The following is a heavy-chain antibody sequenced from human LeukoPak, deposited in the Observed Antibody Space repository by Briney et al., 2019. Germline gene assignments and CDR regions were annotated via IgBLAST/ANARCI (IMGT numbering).Heavy chain of an antibody. CDR3: ARLFRRNSSSWALGRHYYYGMDV. V-gene: IGHV4-4*02. J-gene: IGHJ6*02. D-gene: IGHD6-13*01. Sequence: SETLSLTCAVSGGSISSSNWWSWVRQPPGKGLEWIGEIYHSGSTNYNPSLRSRVSISVDKSKNQFSLKLSSVTAADTAVYYCARLFRRNSSSWALGRHYYYGMDVWGQGATVTVSS. CDR1: GGSISSSNW. CDR2: IYHSGST.